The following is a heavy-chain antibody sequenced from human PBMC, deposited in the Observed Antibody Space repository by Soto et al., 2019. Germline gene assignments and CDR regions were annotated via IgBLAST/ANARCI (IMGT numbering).Heavy chain of an antibody. CDR3: TTAGTRVGYTGSY. CDR2: VKTTSERGTT. D-gene: IGHD5-12*01. V-gene: IGHV3-15*06. J-gene: IGHJ4*02. CDR1: GFSFGDAW. Sequence: PGGSLRLSCAASGFSFGDAWMSWVRQIPGRGLEWVGRVKTTSERGTTNYAAPVLGRFTVSRDDSKNTLYLQMDALRAEDTAVYYCTTAGTRVGYTGSYWGQGTQVTVSS.